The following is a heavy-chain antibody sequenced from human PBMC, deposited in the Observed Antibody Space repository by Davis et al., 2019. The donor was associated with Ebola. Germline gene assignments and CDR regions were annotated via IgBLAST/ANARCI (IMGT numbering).Heavy chain of an antibody. CDR1: GYTFTNYA. Sequence: AASVKVSCKASGYTFTNYAISWVRQAPGQGLEWMGGIIPIFGTANYAQKFQGRVTITADKSTSTAYMELSSLRSEDTAVYYCASGDIVVVVAATGGAFDIWGQGTMVTVSS. CDR2: IIPIFGTA. V-gene: IGHV1-69*06. J-gene: IGHJ3*02. CDR3: ASGDIVVVVAATGGAFDI. D-gene: IGHD2-15*01.